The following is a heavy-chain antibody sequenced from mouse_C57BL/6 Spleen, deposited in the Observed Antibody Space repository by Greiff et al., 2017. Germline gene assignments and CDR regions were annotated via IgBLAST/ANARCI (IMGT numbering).Heavy chain of an antibody. Sequence: QVQLQQPGAELVKPGASVKLSCKASGYTFTSYWMHWVKQRPGQGLEWIGMIHPNSGSTNYNEKFKSKATLTVDKSSSTAYMQLSSLTSEDSAVYYCARCAGGNGNFDVWGTGTTVTVSS. CDR3: ARCAGGNGNFDV. D-gene: IGHD1-1*01. J-gene: IGHJ1*03. CDR1: GYTFTSYW. V-gene: IGHV1-64*01. CDR2: IHPNSGST.